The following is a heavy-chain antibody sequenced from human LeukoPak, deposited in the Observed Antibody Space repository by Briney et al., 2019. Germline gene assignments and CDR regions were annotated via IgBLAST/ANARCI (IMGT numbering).Heavy chain of an antibody. J-gene: IGHJ3*02. CDR2: MNPNSGNT. Sequence: ASVKVSCKASGYTFTSYDINWVRQATGQGLEWMGWMNPNSGNTGYAQKFQGRVTITRNTSISTAYMELSSLRSEDAAVYYCARDYGLDAFDIWGQGTMVTVSS. CDR3: ARDYGLDAFDI. V-gene: IGHV1-8*03. CDR1: GYTFTSYD. D-gene: IGHD4-17*01.